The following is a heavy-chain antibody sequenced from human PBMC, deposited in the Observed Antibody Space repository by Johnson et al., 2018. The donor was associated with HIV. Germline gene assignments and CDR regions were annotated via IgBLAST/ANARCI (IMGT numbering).Heavy chain of an antibody. V-gene: IGHV3-74*02. Sequence: VQLVESGGGVVQPGRSLRLSCAASGFTFSSYAMHWVRPGPGKGLVWVSRINSDGSSTSHADSVTGRFTISRDNAKNSLYLQMNSLRAEYTALYYCAKGGAASYAFDIWGQGTMVTVSS. CDR1: GFTFSSYA. D-gene: IGHD6-13*01. CDR2: INSDGSST. CDR3: AKGGAASYAFDI. J-gene: IGHJ3*02.